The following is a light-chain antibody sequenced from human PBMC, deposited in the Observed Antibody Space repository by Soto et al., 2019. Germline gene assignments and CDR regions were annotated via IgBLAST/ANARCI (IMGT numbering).Light chain of an antibody. V-gene: IGKV3-15*01. CDR3: QQYGDSPYT. J-gene: IGKJ2*01. Sequence: EIAMTQSPATLSVSPGERATLSCRASQSVNSNLAWYQQKPGQAPRLLIYGASTRAAGIPARFSGSGSGTEFSLTVSRLEPEDFAVYYCQQYGDSPYTFGRGTKLEIK. CDR2: GAS. CDR1: QSVNSN.